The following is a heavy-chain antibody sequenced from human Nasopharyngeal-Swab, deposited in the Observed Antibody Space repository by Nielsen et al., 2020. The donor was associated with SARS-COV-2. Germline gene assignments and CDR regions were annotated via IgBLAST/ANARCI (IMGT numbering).Heavy chain of an antibody. Sequence: WIRQPPGKGLEWVSSISSSSSYIYYADSVKGRFTISRDNAKNSLYLQMNSLRAEDTAVYYCARGLQYQYYFDYWGQGTLVTVSS. V-gene: IGHV3-21*04. CDR2: ISSSSSYI. CDR3: ARGLQYQYYFDY. D-gene: IGHD2-2*01. J-gene: IGHJ4*02.